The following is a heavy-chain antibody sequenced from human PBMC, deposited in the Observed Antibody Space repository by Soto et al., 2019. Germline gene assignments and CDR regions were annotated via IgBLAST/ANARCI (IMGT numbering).Heavy chain of an antibody. Sequence: QVQLQESGPGLVRPSETLSLTCTVSGGSISGYYWSWIRQPPGKGLEWIGYIYYSGTTSYNPSLNGRVTMSVATSKHPFSLEVNSVTAADTAVYYCARESYYGSGATGVAYLGQGTLVTVSS. J-gene: IGHJ4*02. CDR3: ARESYYGSGATGVAY. CDR1: GGSISGYY. V-gene: IGHV4-59*01. CDR2: IYYSGTT. D-gene: IGHD3-10*01.